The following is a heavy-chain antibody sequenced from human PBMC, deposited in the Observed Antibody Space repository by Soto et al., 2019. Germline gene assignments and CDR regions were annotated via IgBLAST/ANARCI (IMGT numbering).Heavy chain of an antibody. CDR2: IYHSGST. Sequence: SETLSLTCAVSGYSISSGYYWGWIRQPPGKGLEWIGSIYHSGSTYYIPSLKSRVTISVDTSKKQFSLKLSSVTAADTAVYYCARDSGPTGTDYYYYGMDVWGQGTTVT. D-gene: IGHD1-1*01. CDR1: GYSISSGYY. V-gene: IGHV4-38-2*02. CDR3: ARDSGPTGTDYYYYGMDV. J-gene: IGHJ6*02.